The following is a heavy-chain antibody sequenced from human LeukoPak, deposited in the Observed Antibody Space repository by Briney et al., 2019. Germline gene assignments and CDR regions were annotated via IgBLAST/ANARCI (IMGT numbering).Heavy chain of an antibody. CDR1: GGSISSSSYY. D-gene: IGHD6-13*01. CDR3: ARDIALIDSAAANWFDP. Sequence: SETPSLTCTVSGGSISSSSYYWGWIRQPPGKGLEWIGSIYYSGSTYYNPSLKSRVTISVDTSKNQFSLKLSSVTAADTAVYYCARDIALIDSAAANWFDPWGQGTLVTVSS. CDR2: IYYSGST. V-gene: IGHV4-39*07. J-gene: IGHJ5*02.